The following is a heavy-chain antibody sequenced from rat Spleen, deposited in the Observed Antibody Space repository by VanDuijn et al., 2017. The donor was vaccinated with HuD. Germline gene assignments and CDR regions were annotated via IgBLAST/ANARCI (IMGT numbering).Heavy chain of an antibody. V-gene: IGHV5-7*01. Sequence: EVQLVESGGGLVQPGRSLKLSCEVSGFTFNNYDMAWIRQAPTKGLEWVATINYDGSTTYYRDSVKGRFTISRDNAKSTLSLQMDSLRSEDTATYYCARRHYGYTDYFDYWGQGVMVTVSS. J-gene: IGHJ2*01. CDR2: INYDGSTT. CDR3: ARRHYGYTDYFDY. D-gene: IGHD1-9*01. CDR1: GFTFNNYD.